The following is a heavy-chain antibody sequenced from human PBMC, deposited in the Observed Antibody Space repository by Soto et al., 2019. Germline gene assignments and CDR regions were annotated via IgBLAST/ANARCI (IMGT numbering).Heavy chain of an antibody. CDR3: AKEAYCGGDCYPNWFDP. J-gene: IGHJ5*02. D-gene: IGHD2-21*02. CDR2: ISGSGGST. Sequence: PGVSLRLSCAASGFTFSSYAMSWVRQAPGKGLEWVSAISGSGGSTYYADSVKGRFTISRDNSKNTLYLQMNSLRAEDTAVYYCAKEAYCGGDCYPNWFDPWGQGTLVTVSS. CDR1: GFTFSSYA. V-gene: IGHV3-23*01.